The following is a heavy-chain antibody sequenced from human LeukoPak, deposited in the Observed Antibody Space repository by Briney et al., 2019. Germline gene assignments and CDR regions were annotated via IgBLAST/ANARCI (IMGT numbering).Heavy chain of an antibody. CDR1: GYTFTGYY. Sequence: ASVKVSCKASGYTFTGYYMHWVRQAPGQGLEWMGRINPNSGGTNYAQKFQGRVTMTRDTSISTAYMELSRLRSDDTAVYYCATRITMIVVARYAFDIWGQGTMVTVSS. CDR3: ATRITMIVVARYAFDI. D-gene: IGHD3-22*01. CDR2: INPNSGGT. J-gene: IGHJ3*02. V-gene: IGHV1-2*06.